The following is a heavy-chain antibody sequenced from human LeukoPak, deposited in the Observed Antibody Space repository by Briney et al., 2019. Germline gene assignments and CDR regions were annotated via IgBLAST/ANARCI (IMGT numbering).Heavy chain of an antibody. J-gene: IGHJ4*02. CDR2: ISSSSSYI. CDR1: GFTFSSYS. CDR3: ARGYDRSLRDGCFDY. Sequence: GGSLRLSCAASGFTFSSYSMNWVRQAPGKGLEWVSSISSSSSYIYYADSVKGRFTISRDNAKNSLYLQMNSLRAEDTAVYYCARGYDRSLRDGCFDYWGQGTLVTVSS. V-gene: IGHV3-21*01. D-gene: IGHD5-24*01.